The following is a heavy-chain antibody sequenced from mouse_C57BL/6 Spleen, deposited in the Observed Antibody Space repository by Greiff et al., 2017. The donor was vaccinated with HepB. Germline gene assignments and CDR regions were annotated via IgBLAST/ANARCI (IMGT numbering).Heavy chain of an antibody. J-gene: IGHJ4*01. CDR3: ARVALYDYFAMDD. Sequence: QVQLQQSGAELVKPGASVKISCKASGYAFSSYWMNWVKQRPGKGLEWIGQIYPGDGDTNYNGKFKGKATLTADKSSSTAYMQLSSLTSEDSAVYFCARVALYDYFAMDDWGKGTSVTVSS. CDR2: IYPGDGDT. CDR1: GYAFSSYW. D-gene: IGHD2-3*01. V-gene: IGHV1-80*01.